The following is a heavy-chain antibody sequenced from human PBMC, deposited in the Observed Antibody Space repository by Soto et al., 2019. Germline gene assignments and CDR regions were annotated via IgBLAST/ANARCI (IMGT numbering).Heavy chain of an antibody. CDR1: GASTSSGDYY. V-gene: IGHV4-30-4*01. J-gene: IGHJ3*02. D-gene: IGHD3-22*01. Sequence: QVQLQESGPGLVKPSQTLSLTCTVSGASTSSGDYYWSWIRQPPGKCLEWIGYINYSGKTYYNSSLKRRVTLSVDASKNQFSLRLPSVTAADTAVYYCARDAAITMIMVIRGFAMWGQGTTVTVSS. CDR2: INYSGKT. CDR3: ARDAAITMIMVIRGFAM.